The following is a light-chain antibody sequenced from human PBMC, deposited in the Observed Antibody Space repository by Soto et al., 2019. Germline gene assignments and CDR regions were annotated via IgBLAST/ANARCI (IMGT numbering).Light chain of an antibody. V-gene: IGKV1-39*01. CDR2: GAS. CDR1: QTITSF. Sequence: DIQMTQSPSSLSASVGDRVTISCRASQTITSFLNWYQQKPGRAPRLLIFGASSLQSGVPSRFSGSGSGTDFTLTISSLQPEDFATYYCQQPYSAQYTFGQGTKLEI. J-gene: IGKJ2*01. CDR3: QQPYSAQYT.